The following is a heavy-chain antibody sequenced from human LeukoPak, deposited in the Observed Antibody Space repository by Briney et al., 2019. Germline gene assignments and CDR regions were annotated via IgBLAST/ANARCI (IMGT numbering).Heavy chain of an antibody. V-gene: IGHV3-11*01. CDR2: ISSGGSTI. J-gene: IGHJ4*02. D-gene: IGHD5-12*01. CDR1: GFIFRDYY. Sequence: GGSLRLSCAASGFIFRDYYMSWIRQAPGKGLEWISYISSGGSTIYYTDSVKGRFTISRDDAKNSLYLHMNNLRAEDTAVYYCAREEWLRPQYYFDYWGQGTLVTVSS. CDR3: AREEWLRPQYYFDY.